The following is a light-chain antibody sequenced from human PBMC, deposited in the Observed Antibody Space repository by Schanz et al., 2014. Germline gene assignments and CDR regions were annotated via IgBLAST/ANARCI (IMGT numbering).Light chain of an antibody. CDR3: CSYVSSTTPYV. CDR2: SNN. V-gene: IGLV1-44*01. CDR1: RSNIGSNS. J-gene: IGLJ1*01. Sequence: QSVLAQPPSASETPGQRVSISCSGGRSNIGSNSVNWYQQLPGTAPKLVIYSNNRRPSGVPDRFSGSKSGTSASLAISGLQSEDEADYYCCSYVSSTTPYVFGFGTKLTVL.